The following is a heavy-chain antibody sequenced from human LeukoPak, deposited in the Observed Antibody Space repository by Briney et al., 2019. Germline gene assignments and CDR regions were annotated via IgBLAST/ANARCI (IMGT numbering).Heavy chain of an antibody. CDR1: GFTFRSYA. V-gene: IGHV3-30-3*01. D-gene: IGHD4-17*01. CDR2: ISYDGTNK. Sequence: PGRSLRLSCAASGFTFRSYAMHWFRQAPGKGLEWVALISYDGTNKYYADSAEGRFIVSRDNGNNTLYLDMSGLSAEDSAIYYCTRDYGARDDWGQGTLVTVSS. J-gene: IGHJ4*02. CDR3: TRDYGARDD.